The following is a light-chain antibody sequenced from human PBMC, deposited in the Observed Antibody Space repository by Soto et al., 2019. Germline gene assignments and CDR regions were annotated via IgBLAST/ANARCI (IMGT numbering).Light chain of an antibody. V-gene: IGLV2-14*01. Sequence: QSALTQPASVSGSPGQSITISCTGTSSDVGGYNYVSWYQQHPGKAPKLMIYEVSNRPSGVSNRFSGSKPGNTASLTISGLQAEDEADYYCSSYTSSSTLMVFGTGTKLTVL. CDR1: SSDVGGYNY. CDR3: SSYTSSSTLMV. J-gene: IGLJ1*01. CDR2: EVS.